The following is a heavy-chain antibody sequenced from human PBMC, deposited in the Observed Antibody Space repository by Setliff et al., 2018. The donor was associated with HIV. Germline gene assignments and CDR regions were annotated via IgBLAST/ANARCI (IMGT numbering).Heavy chain of an antibody. CDR1: GGTFSLYA. CDR2: IIPIFNTA. Sequence: GASVKVSCKASGGTFSLYAINWVRQAPGQGLEWMGGIIPIFNTANYAQKFQGRVTITADESTSTAYMELSSLRSEDTAVYYCARQTGDWFDPWGQGTLVTVSS. J-gene: IGHJ5*02. CDR3: ARQTGDWFDP. D-gene: IGHD3-10*01. V-gene: IGHV1-69*13.